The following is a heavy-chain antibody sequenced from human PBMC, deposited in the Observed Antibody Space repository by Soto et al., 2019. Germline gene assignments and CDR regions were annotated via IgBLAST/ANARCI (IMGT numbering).Heavy chain of an antibody. J-gene: IGHJ3*01. CDR3: ARGDVGAFDL. V-gene: IGHV3-74*03. Sequence: EVQLVESGGGLFQPGGPLGLSLFALDFTSSYYWWHGVRQVPGKGLVWVSRIHSHGSSTTYADSVKGRFTISRDNAKNTLYLQMASLRVEDTAVYYCARGDVGAFDLWGQGTMVTVSS. D-gene: IGHD1-26*01. CDR1: DFTSSYYW. CDR2: IHSHGSST.